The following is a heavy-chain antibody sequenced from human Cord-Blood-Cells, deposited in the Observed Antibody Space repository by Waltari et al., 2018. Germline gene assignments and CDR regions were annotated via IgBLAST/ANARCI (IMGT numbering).Heavy chain of an antibody. CDR1: GGTFSSYA. Sequence: QVQLVQSGAEVKKPGSSVKVSCKASGGTFSSYAISWVRKAPGQGLEWMGGIIPILGTANYEQKFQGRCTITADESTSTAYMELSSLRSEDTAVYYCARRAGGPFDAFDIWGQGTMVTVSS. V-gene: IGHV1-69*12. CDR2: IIPILGTA. CDR3: ARRAGGPFDAFDI. D-gene: IGHD3-16*01. J-gene: IGHJ3*02.